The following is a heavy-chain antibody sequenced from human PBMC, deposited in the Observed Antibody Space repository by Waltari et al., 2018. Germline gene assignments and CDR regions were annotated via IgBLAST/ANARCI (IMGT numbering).Heavy chain of an antibody. CDR3: ARRAAAGTGYDAFDI. J-gene: IGHJ3*02. D-gene: IGHD6-13*01. CDR1: GGPISRSNW. V-gene: IGHV4-4*02. CDR2: IYHSGST. Sequence: VQLQESGPGLVKPSGTLSLTCAVSGGPISRSNWWRWVRQPPGKGLEWIGEIYHSGSTNYNPSLKSRVTISVDKSKNQFSLKLSSVTAADTAVYYCARRAAAGTGYDAFDIWGQGTMVTVSS.